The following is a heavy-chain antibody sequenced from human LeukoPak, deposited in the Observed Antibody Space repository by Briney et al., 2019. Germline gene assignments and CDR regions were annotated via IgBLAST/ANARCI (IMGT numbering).Heavy chain of an antibody. Sequence: PGGSLRLSCAASGFTFSSYWMHWVRQAPGKGLVWVSRINSDGSSTSYADSVKGRFTISRDNAKNTLYLQMNSLKAEDTAVYYCARACSGGSCYWNYYYYMDVWGKGTTVTVSS. CDR1: GFTFSSYW. CDR2: INSDGSST. V-gene: IGHV3-74*01. D-gene: IGHD2-15*01. J-gene: IGHJ6*03. CDR3: ARACSGGSCYWNYYYYMDV.